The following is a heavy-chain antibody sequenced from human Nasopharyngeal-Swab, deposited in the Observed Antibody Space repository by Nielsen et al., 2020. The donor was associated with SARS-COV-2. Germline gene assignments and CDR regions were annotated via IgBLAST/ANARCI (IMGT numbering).Heavy chain of an antibody. Sequence: GESLKISCAGSGFNFGDYALSWVRQAPGKGLEWVAFIRNEAYGGTTEYAASVAGRFTVSRDNSESIAYLQMNSLKTEDTAVYFCTALQRYGYGFMYFDYWGQGTLVSVSS. CDR3: TALQRYGYGFMYFDY. D-gene: IGHD3-3*01. V-gene: IGHV3-49*04. CDR2: IRNEAYGGTT. J-gene: IGHJ4*02. CDR1: GFNFGDYA.